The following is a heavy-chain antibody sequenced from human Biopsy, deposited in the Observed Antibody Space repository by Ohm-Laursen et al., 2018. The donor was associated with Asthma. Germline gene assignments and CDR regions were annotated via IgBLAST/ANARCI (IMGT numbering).Heavy chain of an antibody. J-gene: IGHJ4*02. CDR2: MSFDGRQT. V-gene: IGHV3-30*18. Sequence: SLRLSCAASGFSFTSYGMPWVRQAPGKGLEWVAVMSFDGRQTYYADSVKGRFTISRDNAKNSLYLQMNSLRVEDTALYYCAKATLGDIGKDYWGQGTLVTVSS. D-gene: IGHD2-21*01. CDR3: AKATLGDIGKDY. CDR1: GFSFTSYG.